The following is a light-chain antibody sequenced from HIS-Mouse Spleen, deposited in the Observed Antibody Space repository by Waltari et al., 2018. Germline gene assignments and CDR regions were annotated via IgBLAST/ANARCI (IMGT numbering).Light chain of an antibody. CDR1: RSNIGSNY. CDR2: RNN. CDR3: AAWDDSLSGVV. V-gene: IGLV1-47*01. J-gene: IGLJ2*01. Sequence: QSVLTQPPSASGTPGQRVTISCSGSRSNIGSNYVYWYQQLPGTAPKPLIYRNNQRPSGVPDRFSGSKSGTSASLAISGLRSEDEADYYCAAWDDSLSGVVFGGGTKLTVL.